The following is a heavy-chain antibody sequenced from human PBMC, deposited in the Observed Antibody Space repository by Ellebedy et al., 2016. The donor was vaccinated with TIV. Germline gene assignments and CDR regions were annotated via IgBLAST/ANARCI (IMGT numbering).Heavy chain of an antibody. Sequence: SETLSLTXTVSGGSISSSSYYWGWIRQPPGKGLEWIGSIYYSGSTYYNPSLKSRVTISVDTSKNQFSLKLSSVTAADTAVYYCARRPDSYSYMDVWGKGTTVTVSS. J-gene: IGHJ6*03. V-gene: IGHV4-39*07. CDR3: ARRPDSYSYMDV. CDR1: GGSISSSSYY. CDR2: IYYSGST.